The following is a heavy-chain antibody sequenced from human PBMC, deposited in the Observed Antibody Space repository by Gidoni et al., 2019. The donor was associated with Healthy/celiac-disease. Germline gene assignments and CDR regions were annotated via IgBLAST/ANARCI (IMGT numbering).Heavy chain of an antibody. D-gene: IGHD5-12*01. CDR1: GRTVNSYA. CDR2: IIPILGTA. CDR3: AREATVSWIYNWFDP. J-gene: IGHJ5*02. V-gene: IGHV1-69*06. Sequence: QVQLVQSGAKVTKPGSSVKVSCKPSGRTVNSYAISWVRPSPGQGLAWMGGIIPILGTANDAQKCQGRVTITADKSTSTAYMELSSLRSEDTAVYYCAREATVSWIYNWFDPWVQGTLVTVSS.